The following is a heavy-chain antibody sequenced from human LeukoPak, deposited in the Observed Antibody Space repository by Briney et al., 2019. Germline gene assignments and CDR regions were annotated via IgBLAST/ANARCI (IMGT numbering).Heavy chain of an antibody. CDR2: IDPSDSYT. CDR1: GYSFTSYW. D-gene: IGHD6-25*01. J-gene: IGHJ6*04. V-gene: IGHV5-10-1*01. Sequence: GESLKISCKGSGYSFTSYWISWVRQMPGKGLEWMGRIDPSDSYTNYSPSFQGHVTISADKSISTAYLQWSSLKASDTAMYYCASGPAGNPADYYYYGMDVWGKGTTVTVSS. CDR3: ASGPAGNPADYYYYGMDV.